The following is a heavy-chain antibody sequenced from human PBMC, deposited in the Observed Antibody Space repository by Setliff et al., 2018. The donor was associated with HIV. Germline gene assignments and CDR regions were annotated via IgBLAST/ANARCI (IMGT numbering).Heavy chain of an antibody. D-gene: IGHD3-10*01. Sequence: SETLSLTCTVSGGSISSSSYYWGWIRQPPGKGLEWIGSIYYSGSTYYNPSLKSRVTISVDTSKNQFSLKLGSVTAADTAVYYCARDRHGSGSYYSDYWGQGTLVTVSS. CDR2: IYYSGST. CDR3: ARDRHGSGSYYSDY. J-gene: IGHJ4*02. CDR1: GGSISSSSYY. V-gene: IGHV4-39*07.